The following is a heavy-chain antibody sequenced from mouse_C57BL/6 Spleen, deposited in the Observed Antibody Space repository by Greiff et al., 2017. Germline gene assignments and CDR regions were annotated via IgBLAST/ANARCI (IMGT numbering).Heavy chain of an antibody. Sequence: EVMLVESGGGLVKPGGSLKLSCAASGFPFSSYTMSWVRQTPEKRLEWVATISGGGGNTYYPDSVKGRFTISRDNAKNTLYLQMSSLRSEDTALYYCARHPTVDYAMDYWGQGTSVTVSS. CDR3: ARHPTVDYAMDY. V-gene: IGHV5-9*01. D-gene: IGHD1-1*01. CDR1: GFPFSSYT. J-gene: IGHJ4*01. CDR2: ISGGGGNT.